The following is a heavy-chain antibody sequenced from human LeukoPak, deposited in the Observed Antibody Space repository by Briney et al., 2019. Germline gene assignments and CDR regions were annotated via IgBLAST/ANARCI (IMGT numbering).Heavy chain of an antibody. V-gene: IGHV1-18*01. D-gene: IGHD3-3*01. CDR2: ISAYNGNT. Sequence: SVKVSCKASGYTFTSYGISWVRQAPGQGLEWMGWISAYNGNTNYAQKLQGRVTMTTDTSTSTAYMELRSLRSDDTAVYYCARGPGFLEWLPDFDYWGQGTLVTVSS. CDR3: ARGPGFLEWLPDFDY. J-gene: IGHJ4*02. CDR1: GYTFTSYG.